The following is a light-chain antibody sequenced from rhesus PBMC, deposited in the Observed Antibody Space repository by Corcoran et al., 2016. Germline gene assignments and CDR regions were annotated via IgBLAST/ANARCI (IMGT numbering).Light chain of an antibody. Sequence: EIVMTQSPATLSLSPGERATLSCRASQSVSSNLAWYQLKPGQAPSLLSYGASSWATGIPDRLSGSGSGTDFTLTISSLEPEDFAVYYCQQYSLWPLTFGGGTKVEIK. CDR3: QQYSLWPLT. CDR1: QSVSSN. CDR2: GAS. J-gene: IGKJ4*01. V-gene: IGKV3-42*03.